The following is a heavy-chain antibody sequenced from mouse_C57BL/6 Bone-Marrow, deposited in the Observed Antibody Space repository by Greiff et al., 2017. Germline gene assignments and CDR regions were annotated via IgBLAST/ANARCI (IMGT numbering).Heavy chain of an antibody. CDR1: GYTFTSYW. J-gene: IGHJ4*01. CDR3: ANEDYYGSSLYYYAMDY. D-gene: IGHD1-1*01. V-gene: IGHV1-7*01. Sequence: QVQLQQSGAELAKPGASVKLSCKASGYTFTSYWMHWVKQRPGQGLEWIGYINPSSGYTKYNQKFKDKATLTADKSSSTAYMQLSSLTYEDSAVYDCANEDYYGSSLYYYAMDYWGQGTSVTVSS. CDR2: INPSSGYT.